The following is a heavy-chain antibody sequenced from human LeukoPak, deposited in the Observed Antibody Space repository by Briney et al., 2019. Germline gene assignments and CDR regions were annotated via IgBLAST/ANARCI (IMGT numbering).Heavy chain of an antibody. CDR2: FIPILGIV. V-gene: IGHV1-69*02. CDR3: AKSRTFTVVTLDS. J-gene: IGHJ5*01. Sequence: ASVKVSCKASGGITWLRQVPGQGLELMGRFIPILGIVNYAQNFQGRLAITVDKSTNTSYMELSSLRSEDSAIYYCAKSRTFTVVTLDSWGHGTLATVSS. D-gene: IGHD4-23*01. CDR1: GG.